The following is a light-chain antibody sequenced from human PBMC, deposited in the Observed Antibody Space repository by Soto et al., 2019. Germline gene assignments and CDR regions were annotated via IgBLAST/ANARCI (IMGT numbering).Light chain of an antibody. J-gene: IGKJ4*01. CDR3: QKYNSFPPT. V-gene: IGKV1-27*01. Sequence: DFQMTQSPSSLSASVGDRVTITCRASQDISNDVAWYQQKPGKPPNLLISSSSTLQSGVPSRFSGTGYGTDFTLNIVNLQPHDVATYYCQKYNSFPPTFGGGTKVEI. CDR1: QDISND. CDR2: SSS.